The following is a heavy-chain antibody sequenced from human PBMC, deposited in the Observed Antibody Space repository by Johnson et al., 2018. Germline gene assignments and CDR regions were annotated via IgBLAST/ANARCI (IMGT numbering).Heavy chain of an antibody. CDR1: GFTFSTYW. CDR2: INSDGSST. J-gene: IGHJ6*03. CDR3: GREDYYDSRTRGYMDV. D-gene: IGHD3-22*01. Sequence: VQLQESGGGLVQPGGSLRLSCAASGFTFSTYWMDWVRQVPGKGLVWVSRINSDGSSTAYADSVKGRFTISRDNAKNTLYLQMNSRSAEDTALYYCGREDYYDSRTRGYMDVWGKGTTVIVAS. V-gene: IGHV3-74*01.